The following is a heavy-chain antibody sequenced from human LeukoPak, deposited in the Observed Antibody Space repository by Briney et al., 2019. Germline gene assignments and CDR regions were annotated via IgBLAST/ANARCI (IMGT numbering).Heavy chain of an antibody. CDR2: ISYDGSNK. CDR1: GFTFSSYG. D-gene: IGHD3-22*01. Sequence: PGGSLRLSCAASGFTFSSYGTHWVRQAPGKGLEWVAVISYDGSNKYYADSVKGRFTISRDNSKNTLYLQMNSQRAEDTAVYYCAKDLYDSSELYDGMDVWGQGTTVTVSS. V-gene: IGHV3-30*18. CDR3: AKDLYDSSELYDGMDV. J-gene: IGHJ6*02.